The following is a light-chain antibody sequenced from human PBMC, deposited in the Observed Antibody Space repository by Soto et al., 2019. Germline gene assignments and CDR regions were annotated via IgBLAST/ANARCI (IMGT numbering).Light chain of an antibody. CDR1: SSNIGAGYD. V-gene: IGLV1-40*01. J-gene: IGLJ1*01. CDR3: RSYDSSLSVLYV. CDR2: GNS. Sequence: QSVLTQPPSVSGAPGQRVTISCTGSSSNIGAGYDVHWYQQLPGTAPKLLIYGNSNRPSGVPDRFSGSKSGTSASLAITGLQAEDEADYYCRSYDSSLSVLYVFGTGTKVT.